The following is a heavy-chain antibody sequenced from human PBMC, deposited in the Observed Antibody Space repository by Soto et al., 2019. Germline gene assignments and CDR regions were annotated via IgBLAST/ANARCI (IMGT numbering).Heavy chain of an antibody. CDR1: GGSISSYY. Sequence: PSETLSLTCTVSGGSISSYYWSWIRQPPGRGLEWIGYIYYSGSTNYNPSLKSRVTISVDTSKNQFSLKLSSVTAADTAVYYCARDAPRGGIAASGGWFDPWGQGTLVTVSS. J-gene: IGHJ5*02. V-gene: IGHV4-59*01. CDR2: IYYSGST. D-gene: IGHD6-13*01. CDR3: ARDAPRGGIAASGGWFDP.